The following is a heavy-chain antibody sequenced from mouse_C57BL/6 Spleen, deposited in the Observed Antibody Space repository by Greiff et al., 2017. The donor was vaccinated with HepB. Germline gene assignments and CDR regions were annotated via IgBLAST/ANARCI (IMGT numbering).Heavy chain of an antibody. CDR3: ARSLFTTVVPYYAMDY. J-gene: IGHJ4*01. D-gene: IGHD1-1*01. CDR2: ISSGSSTI. V-gene: IGHV5-17*01. CDR1: GFTFSDYG. Sequence: EVKLMESGGGLVKPGGSLKLSCAASGFTFSDYGMHWVRQAPEKGLEWVAYISSGSSTIYYADTVKGRFTIARDNAKNTLFLQMTSLRSEDTAMYYCARSLFTTVVPYYAMDYWGQGTSVTVSS.